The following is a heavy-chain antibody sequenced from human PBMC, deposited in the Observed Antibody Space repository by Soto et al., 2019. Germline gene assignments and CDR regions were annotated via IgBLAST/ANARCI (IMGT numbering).Heavy chain of an antibody. J-gene: IGHJ4*02. Sequence: PGESLKISCQGSGYSFTMYWIAWVRQMPGKGLEWMGIIHPSDSDTRYSPSFQGQVSVSADKSIITAYLQWSSLKASDTAMYYCARLDSSGYYVNWGQGTLVTVSS. CDR1: GYSFTMYW. V-gene: IGHV5-51*01. D-gene: IGHD3-22*01. CDR2: IHPSDSDT. CDR3: ARLDSSGYYVN.